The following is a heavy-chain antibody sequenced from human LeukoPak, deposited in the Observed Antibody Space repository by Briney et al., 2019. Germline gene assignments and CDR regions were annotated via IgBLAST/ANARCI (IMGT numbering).Heavy chain of an antibody. CDR1: GFTVSSIY. J-gene: IGHJ4*02. CDR2: IYSDGST. Sequence: GGSLRHSCAASGFTVSSIYMNWVRQAPGKGLQWVSVIYSDGSTYYAESVKGRFTVSRDDSKNTLYLQMNSLRAEDTAVYYCARSMRGYSYILEHWGQGTLVTVSS. D-gene: IGHD5-12*01. CDR3: ARSMRGYSYILEH. V-gene: IGHV3-53*01.